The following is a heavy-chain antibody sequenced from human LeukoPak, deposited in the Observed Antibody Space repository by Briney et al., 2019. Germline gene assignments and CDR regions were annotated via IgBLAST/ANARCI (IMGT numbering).Heavy chain of an antibody. J-gene: IGHJ4*02. Sequence: SQTLSLTCTVSGGSISSGGYYWSWIRQHPGTGLEWIGYIYYSESTYYNPSLKSRVTISVDTSKNQFSLKLSSVTAADTAVYYCARADSMVRGVIPATYFDYWGQGTLVTVSS. CDR2: IYYSEST. CDR1: GGSISSGGYY. CDR3: ARADSMVRGVIPATYFDY. D-gene: IGHD3-10*01. V-gene: IGHV4-31*03.